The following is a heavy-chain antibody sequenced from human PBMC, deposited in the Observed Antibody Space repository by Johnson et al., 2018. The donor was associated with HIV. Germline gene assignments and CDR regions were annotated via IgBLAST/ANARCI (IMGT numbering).Heavy chain of an antibody. J-gene: IGHJ3*02. V-gene: IGHV3-30-3*01. CDR1: GFTFSMSS. D-gene: IGHD6-19*01. Sequence: VQLVESGGGVVQPGRSLRLSCAASGFTFSMSSMHWVRQAPGKGLEWVAIIAYDGSNKYYADSVKGRFTFSRDNSKNTLYLQMNTLRAEDTAVYYCARDLDSSGWSCTFDIWGQGTMVTVSS. CDR2: IAYDGSNK. CDR3: ARDLDSSGWSCTFDI.